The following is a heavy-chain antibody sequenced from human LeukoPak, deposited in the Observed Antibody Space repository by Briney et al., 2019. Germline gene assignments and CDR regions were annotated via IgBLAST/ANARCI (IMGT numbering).Heavy chain of an antibody. Sequence: GGSLRHSSAASGFTFSDYYTSWIRQAPEKRLEWVSSISGSGSTIYYADSVKGRFTISRDNAKNSLYLQMNSLRAEDTAVYYCARCSRVRGVFFDYWGQGTLVTVSS. CDR3: ARCSRVRGVFFDY. J-gene: IGHJ4*02. V-gene: IGHV3-11*01. CDR2: ISGSGSTI. CDR1: GFTFSDYY. D-gene: IGHD3-10*01.